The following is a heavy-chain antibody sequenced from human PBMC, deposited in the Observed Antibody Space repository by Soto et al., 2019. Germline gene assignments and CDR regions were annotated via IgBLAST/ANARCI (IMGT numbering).Heavy chain of an antibody. V-gene: IGHV4-38-2*02. CDR3: AREGYSHGYADY. J-gene: IGHJ4*02. CDR2: IYHSGST. Sequence: SETLSFTWAVSGYSISSGYYWGWVRQPPGKGLEWIGSIYHSGSTYYNPSLKSRVTISVDTSNNQFSLKLSSVTAADTAVYFCAREGYSHGYADYWGQGTLVTVSS. D-gene: IGHD5-18*01. CDR1: GYSISSGYY.